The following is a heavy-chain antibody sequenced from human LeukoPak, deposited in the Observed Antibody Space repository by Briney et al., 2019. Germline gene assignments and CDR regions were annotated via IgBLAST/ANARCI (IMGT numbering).Heavy chain of an antibody. V-gene: IGHV4-4*07. CDR2: IYYSGST. CDR1: GGSISSYY. CDR3: TRGSIAYYYMDV. J-gene: IGHJ6*03. Sequence: PSETLSLTCTVSGGSISSYYWSWIRQPAGKGLEWIRRIYYSGSTNYNPSLKSRVTISVDTSKNQFSLKLSSVTAADTAVYYCTRGSIAYYYMDVWGKGTTVTISS. D-gene: IGHD3-22*01.